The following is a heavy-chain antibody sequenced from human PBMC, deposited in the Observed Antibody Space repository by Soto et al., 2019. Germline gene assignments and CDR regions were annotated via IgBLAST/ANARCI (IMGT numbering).Heavy chain of an antibody. V-gene: IGHV1-69*13. CDR2: IIPIFGTA. J-gene: IGHJ3*02. Sequence: GASVKVCCKASGGTFSSYASRWVRQAPGQGLEWMGGIIPIFGTANYAQKFQGRVTITADESTSTAYMELSSLRSEDTAVYYCARDRGYYDSSGYYFDAFDIWGQGTMVTVSS. D-gene: IGHD3-22*01. CDR3: ARDRGYYDSSGYYFDAFDI. CDR1: GGTFSSYA.